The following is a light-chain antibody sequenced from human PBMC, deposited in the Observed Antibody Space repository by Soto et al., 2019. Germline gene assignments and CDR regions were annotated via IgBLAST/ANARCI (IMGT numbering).Light chain of an antibody. Sequence: QSVLTQPPSVSGAPGQRVTISCTGNSSNLGAGYDVHWYQQLPGAAPKLVIFGNRNRPSGVPERFSGSKSGTSASLAITGVQAEAEAAYYCQAYDYSLTASVFGGGTKLTVL. J-gene: IGLJ3*02. CDR1: SSNLGAGYD. CDR3: QAYDYSLTASV. CDR2: GNR. V-gene: IGLV1-40*01.